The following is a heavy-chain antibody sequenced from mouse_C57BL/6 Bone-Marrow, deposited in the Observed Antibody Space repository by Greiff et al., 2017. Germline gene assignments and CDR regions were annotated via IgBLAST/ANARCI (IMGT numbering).Heavy chain of an antibody. CDR1: GFTFSSYA. CDR2: ISDGGSYT. Sequence: EVMLVESGGGLVKPGGSLKLSCAASGFTFSSYAMSWVRQTPEKRLEWVATISDGGSYTYYPDNVKGRFTIARDNSKNNLYLQMSHLKYEDTAMYYCARDYPYFDYWGQGTTLTVSS. CDR3: ARDYPYFDY. V-gene: IGHV5-4*01. J-gene: IGHJ2*01.